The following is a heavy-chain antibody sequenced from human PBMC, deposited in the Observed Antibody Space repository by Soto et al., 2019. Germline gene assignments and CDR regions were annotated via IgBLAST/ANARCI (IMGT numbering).Heavy chain of an antibody. V-gene: IGHV3-33*01. CDR1: GFTFSNYG. J-gene: IGHJ4*02. D-gene: IGHD5-12*01. Sequence: QVQLVESGGGVVQPGRSLRLSCEASGFTFSNYGMHWVRQAPGKGLEWVAVIWNDGSSRYYADSVKGRFTISRDNAKKTLFLKMNNLRAEDTAVYYCGRPDIVAAIGGALDCWGQGTLVTVSS. CDR3: GRPDIVAAIGGALDC. CDR2: IWNDGSSR.